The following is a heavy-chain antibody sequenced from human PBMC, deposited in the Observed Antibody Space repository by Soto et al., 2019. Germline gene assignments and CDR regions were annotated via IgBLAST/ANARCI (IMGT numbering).Heavy chain of an antibody. J-gene: IGHJ4*02. V-gene: IGHV4-34*01. CDR3: ARGQEGVVATH. CDR2: VKDGGHT. CDR1: GGSLRGYY. Sequence: HVQLQQWGAGLLKPSETLSLNCAVTGGSLRGYYWSWIRQPPGKGLEWIGEVKDGGHTNYSPSLRARGTLASDTSNNQFSLRLNSVTAADTGVYYCARGQEGVVATHWDQGSLVTVSS. D-gene: IGHD5-12*01.